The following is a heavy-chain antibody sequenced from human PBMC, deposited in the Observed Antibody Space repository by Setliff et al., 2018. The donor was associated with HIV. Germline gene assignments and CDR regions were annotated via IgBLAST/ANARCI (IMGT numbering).Heavy chain of an antibody. J-gene: IGHJ6*03. CDR2: IYTSGST. CDR1: GGSISSYY. D-gene: IGHD3-16*02. CDR3: ARGRDYVWGSYRPRRYYYYNMDV. Sequence: SETLSLTCTVSGGSISSYYWSWIRQPPGKGLEWIGYIYTSGSTNYNPSLKSRVTISVDTSKNQFSLKLTSVTAADTAVYYCARGRDYVWGSYRPRRYYYYNMDVWGKGTTVTVSS. V-gene: IGHV4-4*09.